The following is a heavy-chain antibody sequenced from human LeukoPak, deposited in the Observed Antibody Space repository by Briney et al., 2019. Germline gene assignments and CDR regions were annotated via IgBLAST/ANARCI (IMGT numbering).Heavy chain of an antibody. V-gene: IGHV4-31*03. CDR2: IYYSGST. J-gene: IGHJ4*02. CDR1: GGSISSGGYY. D-gene: IGHD3-22*01. Sequence: PQTLSLTCTVSGGSISSGGYYWSWIRQHPGKGLEWIGYIYYSGSTYYNPSLKSRVTISVDTSKNQFSLKLSSVTAADTAVYYCARRSDYYDSSGYSPLFDYWGQGTLVTVSS. CDR3: ARRSDYYDSSGYSPLFDY.